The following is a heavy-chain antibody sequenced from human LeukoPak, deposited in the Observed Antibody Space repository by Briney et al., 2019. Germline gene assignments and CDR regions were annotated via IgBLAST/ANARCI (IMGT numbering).Heavy chain of an antibody. Sequence: SETLSLTCTVSGGSISSYYWSWIRQPAGKGLDWIGRIYNSGGTNYNPSLESRVTMSVDTSKNQFSLKLSSVTAADTAVYYCARGSYYYDSRRDYYYYYMDVWGKGTTVTVSS. CDR1: GGSISSYY. J-gene: IGHJ6*03. CDR2: IYNSGGT. D-gene: IGHD3-22*01. CDR3: ARGSYYYDSRRDYYYYYMDV. V-gene: IGHV4-4*07.